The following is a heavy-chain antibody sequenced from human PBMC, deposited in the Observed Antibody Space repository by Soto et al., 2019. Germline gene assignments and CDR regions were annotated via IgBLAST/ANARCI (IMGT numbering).Heavy chain of an antibody. Sequence: GGSLRLSCAASGFTFSSYSMNWVRQAPGKGLEWVSSISSSSSYIYYADSVKGRFTISRDNAKNSLYLQMNSLRAEDTAVYYCARDRSLYYDFWSPEFDYWGQGTLVTVSS. CDR2: ISSSSSYI. J-gene: IGHJ4*02. D-gene: IGHD3-3*01. CDR3: ARDRSLYYDFWSPEFDY. CDR1: GFTFSSYS. V-gene: IGHV3-21*01.